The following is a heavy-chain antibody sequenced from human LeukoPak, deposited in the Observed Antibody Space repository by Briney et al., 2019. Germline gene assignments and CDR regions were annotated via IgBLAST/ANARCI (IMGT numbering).Heavy chain of an antibody. CDR2: ISGSGGST. D-gene: IGHD3-10*01. CDR3: ARETDGSGRPYYYYGMDV. Sequence: GASLRLSCAASGFTFSSYAMSWVRQAPGKGLEWVSAISGSGGSTYYADSVKGRFTISRGNSKNTLYLQMNSLRAEDTAVYYCARETDGSGRPYYYYGMDVWGKGTTVTVSS. CDR1: GFTFSSYA. V-gene: IGHV3-23*01. J-gene: IGHJ6*04.